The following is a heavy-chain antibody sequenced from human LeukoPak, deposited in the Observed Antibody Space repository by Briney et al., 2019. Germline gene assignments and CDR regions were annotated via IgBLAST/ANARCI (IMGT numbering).Heavy chain of an antibody. J-gene: IGHJ4*02. CDR1: GFTFSSYW. Sequence: PGGSLRLSCAASGFTFSSYWMSWVRQAPGKGLEWVANIKQDGSEKYYVDSVKGRFTISRDNAKNSLYLQMNSLRAEDTAVYYCARVSDSSGYYPFDYWGQGTLVTVSS. CDR3: ARVSDSSGYYPFDY. D-gene: IGHD3-22*01. CDR2: IKQDGSEK. V-gene: IGHV3-7*01.